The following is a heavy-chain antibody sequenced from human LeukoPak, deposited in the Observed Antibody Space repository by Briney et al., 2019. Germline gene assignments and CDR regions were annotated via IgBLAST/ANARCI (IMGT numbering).Heavy chain of an antibody. CDR1: GGSISSYY. J-gene: IGHJ6*03. CDR3: ARGGDEFYYDVYYYYMDV. V-gene: IGHV4-4*07. CDR2: IYTSGST. D-gene: IGHD3-22*01. Sequence: SETLSLTCTVSGGSISSYYWSWIRQPAGKGLEWIGRIYTSGSTNYNPSLKSRVTMSVDTSKNQFSLKLSSVTAADTAVYYCARGGDEFYYDVYYYYMDVWGKGTTVTVSS.